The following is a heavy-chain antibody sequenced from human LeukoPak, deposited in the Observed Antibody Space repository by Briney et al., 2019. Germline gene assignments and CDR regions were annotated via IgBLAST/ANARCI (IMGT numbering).Heavy chain of an antibody. J-gene: IGHJ4*02. V-gene: IGHV3-11*05. Sequence: TPGGSLRLSCAASGFTFSSYSMSWVRQAPGEGLEWVSSISVSGSNTNYADSVKGRFTISRDNAQNSLYLQMNSLTAEDTAVYYCARAGVRVAAPGPSHWGQGTLVTVSS. D-gene: IGHD6-6*01. CDR3: ARAGVRVAAPGPSH. CDR1: GFTFSSYS. CDR2: ISVSGSNT.